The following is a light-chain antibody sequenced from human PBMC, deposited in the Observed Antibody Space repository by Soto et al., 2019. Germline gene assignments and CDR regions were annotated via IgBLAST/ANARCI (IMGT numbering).Light chain of an antibody. V-gene: IGKV3-20*01. Sequence: IVLTQSPGTLSLSAGETAARSCRASQSVTTQLAWYQQKRGRAPRLIIHGASRRATGIPDRISGSGSGTDFTLTISRVEPEDVAVYYCQQYGGSTRTFGQGTKVDIK. CDR1: QSVTTQ. J-gene: IGKJ1*01. CDR2: GAS. CDR3: QQYGGSTRT.